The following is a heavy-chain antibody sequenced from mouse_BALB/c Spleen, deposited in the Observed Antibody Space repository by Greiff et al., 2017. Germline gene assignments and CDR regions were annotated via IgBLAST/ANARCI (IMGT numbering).Heavy chain of an antibody. V-gene: IGHV7-3*02. Sequence: EVNVVESGGGLVQPGGSLRLSCATSGFTFTDYYMSWVRQPPGKALEWLGFIRNKANGYTTEYSASVKGRFTISRDNSQSILYLQMNTLRAEDSATYYCARDHDYYGSSYYYAMDYWGQGTSVTVSS. CDR2: IRNKANGYTT. CDR1: GFTFTDYY. D-gene: IGHD1-1*01. J-gene: IGHJ4*01. CDR3: ARDHDYYGSSYYYAMDY.